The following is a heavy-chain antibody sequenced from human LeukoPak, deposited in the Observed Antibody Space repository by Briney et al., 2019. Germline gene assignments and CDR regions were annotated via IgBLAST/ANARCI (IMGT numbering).Heavy chain of an antibody. D-gene: IGHD3-22*01. CDR1: GFTFSTFG. Sequence: GGSLRLSCAASGFTFSTFGMSWVRQAPGKGLEWVSAISGSGGATFYADSVKGRFTISRDNSKTTLYLQMNSLRAEDTAVFYCAKGGLDYYDSSGYYDPFDIWGQGTMVTVSS. CDR3: AKGGLDYYDSSGYYDPFDI. CDR2: ISGSGGAT. J-gene: IGHJ3*02. V-gene: IGHV3-23*01.